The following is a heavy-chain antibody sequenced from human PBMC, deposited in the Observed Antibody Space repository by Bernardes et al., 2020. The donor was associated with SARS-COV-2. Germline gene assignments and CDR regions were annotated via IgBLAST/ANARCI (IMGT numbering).Heavy chain of an antibody. CDR3: ARSFRFSRPYSPYLDRVDP. CDR2: ISAYDGNT. CDR1: GDTSNTYG. D-gene: IGHD1-26*01. J-gene: IGHJ5*02. Sequence: ASVKVSCATIGDTSNTYGINWVRQAPGQGLEWMGWISAYDGNTYSAQNFQGRVTMITDTSKNIVYLELGGLRSDDSAVYYCARSFRFSRPYSPYLDRVDPWGQGTLVTVSS. V-gene: IGHV1-18*01.